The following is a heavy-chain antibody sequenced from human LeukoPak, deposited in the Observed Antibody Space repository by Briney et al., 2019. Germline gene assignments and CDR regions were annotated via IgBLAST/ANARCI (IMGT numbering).Heavy chain of an antibody. Sequence: GESLKISCKGSGYSFSNNWIGWVRQMPGKGLGWMGIILPGDSDTRYSPSFQGQVTISADKSINTAYVQWSSLKASDTAMYYCATYAGTSSKYFQYWGQGTLVTVSS. CDR2: ILPGDSDT. V-gene: IGHV5-51*01. CDR3: ATYAGTSSKYFQY. D-gene: IGHD3-10*01. J-gene: IGHJ1*01. CDR1: GYSFSNNW.